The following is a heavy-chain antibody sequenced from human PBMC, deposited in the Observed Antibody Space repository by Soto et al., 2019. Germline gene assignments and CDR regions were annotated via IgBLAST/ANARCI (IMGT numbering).Heavy chain of an antibody. Sequence: SETLALTCTVSGGSVSSGSYYWSWIRQPPGKGLEWIGYIYYSGSTNYNPSLKSRVTISVDTSKNQFSLKLSSVTAADTAVYYCARSNVTIFGVGIYYYYGMDVWGQGTTVTVSS. J-gene: IGHJ6*02. CDR3: ARSNVTIFGVGIYYYYGMDV. D-gene: IGHD3-3*01. V-gene: IGHV4-61*01. CDR2: IYYSGST. CDR1: GGSVSSGSYY.